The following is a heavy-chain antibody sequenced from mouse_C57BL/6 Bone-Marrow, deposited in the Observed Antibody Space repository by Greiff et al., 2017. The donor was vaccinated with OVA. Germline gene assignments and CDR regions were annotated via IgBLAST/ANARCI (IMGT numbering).Heavy chain of an antibody. Sequence: DVKLVESGGGLVQPGGSLKLSCAASGFTFSDYYMYWVRQTPEKRLEWVAYISNGGGSTYYPDTVKGRFTISRDNAKNTLYLQMSRLKSEDTAMYYCARDGYHHWGQGTLVTVSA. J-gene: IGHJ3*01. CDR3: ARDGYHH. D-gene: IGHD2-3*01. V-gene: IGHV5-12*01. CDR2: ISNGGGST. CDR1: GFTFSDYY.